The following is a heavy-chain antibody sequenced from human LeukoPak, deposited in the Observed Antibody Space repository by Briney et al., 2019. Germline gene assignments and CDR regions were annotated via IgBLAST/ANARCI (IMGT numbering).Heavy chain of an antibody. CDR1: GLTVSSSY. Sequence: GGSLRLSCAASGLTVSSSYMSWVRQAPGKGLEWVSAISGGVGSTYYADSVKGRFTISRDNSKNTLYLQMNSLRADDTAVYYCAKGIGGSCYSGIDYWGQGILVTVSS. J-gene: IGHJ4*02. D-gene: IGHD2-15*01. CDR2: ISGGVGST. V-gene: IGHV3-23*01. CDR3: AKGIGGSCYSGIDY.